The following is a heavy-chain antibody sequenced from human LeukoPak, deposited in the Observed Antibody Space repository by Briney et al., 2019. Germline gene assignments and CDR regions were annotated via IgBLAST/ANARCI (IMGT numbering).Heavy chain of an antibody. CDR3: ARGTRYDSSGYYSQDLDY. Sequence: GGSLRLSCSASGFTFSTYPMHWVRQAPGKGLEWAAVIWYDGSNKYYADSVKGRFTISRDNSKNTLYLQMNSLRAEDTAVYYCARGTRYDSSGYYSQDLDYWGQGTLVTVSS. CDR1: GFTFSTYP. CDR2: IWYDGSNK. D-gene: IGHD3-22*01. J-gene: IGHJ4*02. V-gene: IGHV3-33*08.